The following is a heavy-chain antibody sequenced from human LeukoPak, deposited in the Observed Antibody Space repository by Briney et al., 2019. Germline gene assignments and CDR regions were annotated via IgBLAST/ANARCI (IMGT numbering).Heavy chain of an antibody. V-gene: IGHV3-11*01. CDR1: GFTIRDYV. CDR2: IDPSGTAL. J-gene: IGHJ4*02. Sequence: PGGSLRLSCAASGFTIRDYVMSWVRQAPGKGLEWVSYIDPSGTALYYADSAKGRFTVSRDNGKNSLSLQLRSLRAEDTALYYCARAAYNWNWGQGTLVTVSS. CDR3: ARAAYNWN. D-gene: IGHD1-20*01.